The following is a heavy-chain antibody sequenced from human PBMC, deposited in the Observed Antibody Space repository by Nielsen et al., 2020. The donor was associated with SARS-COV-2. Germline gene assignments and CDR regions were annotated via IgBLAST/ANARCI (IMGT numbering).Heavy chain of an antibody. D-gene: IGHD3-16*01. CDR3: ARLMGAPSRPFYYYYIDA. CDR1: GGSISSSSYY. Sequence: SETLSLTCTVSGGSISSSSYYWGWIRQPPGKGLEWIGSIYYSGSTYYNPSLKSRVTISVDTSKNQFSLNVTSVTTADTAVYYCARLMGAPSRPFYYYYIDAWGKGTTVTVSS. V-gene: IGHV4-39*07. J-gene: IGHJ6*03. CDR2: IYYSGST.